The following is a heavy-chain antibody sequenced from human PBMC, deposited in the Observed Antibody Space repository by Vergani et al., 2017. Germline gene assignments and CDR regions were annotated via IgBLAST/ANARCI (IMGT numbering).Heavy chain of an antibody. Sequence: EVQLVESGGGLVKPGGSLRLSCAASGFTSCSYSMNGVRQALGKGVEWVSSISSSRSYIYYADSVKGRFTLSRDNAKNSQYLQMNSLRAEDTAVYFGASLGYGSGSSGAHDAFDIWGQGTMVTVSS. CDR3: ASLGYGSGSSGAHDAFDI. CDR2: ISSSRSYI. D-gene: IGHD3-10*01. J-gene: IGHJ3*02. CDR1: GFTSCSYS. V-gene: IGHV3-21*01.